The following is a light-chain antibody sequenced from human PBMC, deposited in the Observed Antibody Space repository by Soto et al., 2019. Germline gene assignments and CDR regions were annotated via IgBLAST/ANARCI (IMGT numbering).Light chain of an antibody. V-gene: IGKV3-20*01. J-gene: IGKJ1*01. CDR2: GAS. CDR3: QQYDRSAWT. Sequence: DIVLTQSPGTLSLSPGERATLSGRASPTVSSSFLAWYQPKPGQAPRLLISGASTRATGIPDRFSGSGSGTDFTLTISSREPEDLAVDYGQQYDRSAWTFGQGTKVEVK. CDR1: PTVSSSF.